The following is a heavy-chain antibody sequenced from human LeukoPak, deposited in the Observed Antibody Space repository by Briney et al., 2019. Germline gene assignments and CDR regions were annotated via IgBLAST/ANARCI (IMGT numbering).Heavy chain of an antibody. CDR2: IYTSGST. V-gene: IGHV4-4*07. Sequence: SETLSLTCTVSGGSISSYYWSWIRQPAGKGLEWIGRIYTSGSTNCNPSLKSRVTMSVDTSKNQFSLKLSSVTAADTAVYYCARDQAPMAYFDYWGQGTLVTVSS. CDR3: ARDQAPMAYFDY. D-gene: IGHD3-10*01. CDR1: GGSISSYY. J-gene: IGHJ4*02.